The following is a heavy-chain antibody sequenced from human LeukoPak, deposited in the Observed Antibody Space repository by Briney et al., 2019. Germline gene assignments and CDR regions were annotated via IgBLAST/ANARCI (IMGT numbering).Heavy chain of an antibody. CDR1: GFPFDEFA. Sequence: GGSLRLSCVASGFPFDEFAMHWVRQTPGKGLEWVSVISWNSGSTHYANSVKGRFTISRDDAKSSLYLQMNSLRAEDTAFYYCAKDSGSVGPNWFDPWGQGTLVSVSS. D-gene: IGHD1-26*01. V-gene: IGHV3-9*01. CDR2: ISWNSGST. J-gene: IGHJ5*02. CDR3: AKDSGSVGPNWFDP.